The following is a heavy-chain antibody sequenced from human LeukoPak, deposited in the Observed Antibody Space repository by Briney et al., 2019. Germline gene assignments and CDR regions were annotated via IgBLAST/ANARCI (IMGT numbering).Heavy chain of an antibody. CDR2: IYYSGST. Sequence: PSQTLSLTCAVSGGSISSGSYYWSWIRQPPRKGLEWIVYIYYSGSTNYNPSLKSRVTISVDTSKNQFSLKLSSVTAADTAVYYCARDLRPYYGSGPGWFDPWGQGTLVTVSS. J-gene: IGHJ5*02. CDR1: GGSISSGSYY. D-gene: IGHD3-10*01. CDR3: ARDLRPYYGSGPGWFDP. V-gene: IGHV4-61*01.